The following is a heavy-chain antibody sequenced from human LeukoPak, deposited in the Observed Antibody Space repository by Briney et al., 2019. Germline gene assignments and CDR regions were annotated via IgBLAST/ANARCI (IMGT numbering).Heavy chain of an antibody. V-gene: IGHV4-4*07. J-gene: IGHJ4*02. D-gene: IGHD6-13*01. CDR3: ARGIADPYSFDS. CDR1: GGSISSYY. Sequence: SETLSLTCTVSGGSISSYYWSWLRQPAGKGLEWIGRIYSTGSTNYSPSLKSRVTMSVDKSKNQFSLNLSSVTAADTAVYYCARGIADPYSFDSWGQGILATVSS. CDR2: IYSTGST.